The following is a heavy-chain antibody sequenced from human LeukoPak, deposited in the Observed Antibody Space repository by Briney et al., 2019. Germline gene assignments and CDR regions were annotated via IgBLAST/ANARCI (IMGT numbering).Heavy chain of an antibody. J-gene: IGHJ4*02. D-gene: IGHD6-19*01. V-gene: IGHV3-7*01. CDR2: INQDGSEI. CDR1: GFTFGSYW. Sequence: GGSLRLSCAASGFTFGSYWMSWVRQAPGKGLEWVANINQDGSEIYYVDSVKGRFHISRDNAKNTLYLQLNSLRADDTAVYYCARGLSYAVAYGDYWGQGTLVTVSS. CDR3: ARGLSYAVAYGDY.